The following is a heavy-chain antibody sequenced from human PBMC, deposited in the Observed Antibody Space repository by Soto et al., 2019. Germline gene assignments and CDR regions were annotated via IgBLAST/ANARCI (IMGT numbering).Heavy chain of an antibody. D-gene: IGHD2-15*01. CDR2: IYHSGGT. J-gene: IGHJ4*02. V-gene: IGHV4-30-2*01. CDR1: GGSISNGGYS. Sequence: QLQLQESGSGLVKPSQTLSLTCAVSGGSISNGGYSWSWIRQPPGKGLEWIGYIYHSGGTYYNPSFKRRVTISVDRSKNQFSLKLSSVTAADTAVYYCARGGGWTFDYWGQGTLVTVSS. CDR3: ARGGGWTFDY.